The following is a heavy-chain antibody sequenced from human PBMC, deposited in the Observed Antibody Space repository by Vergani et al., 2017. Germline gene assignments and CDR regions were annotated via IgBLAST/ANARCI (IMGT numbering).Heavy chain of an antibody. D-gene: IGHD3-10*01. Sequence: QVQLVQSGAEVKKPGASVKVSCKASGFTFTNYYIHWVRQAPGQGLEWVGIINTSDGGSSYGQKFPGRVSMTRDASTSTVYMELSNVRPDDTALYYCTRGDMVRGVDFDYWGQGTLVTVSS. J-gene: IGHJ4*02. CDR1: GFTFTNYY. CDR2: INTSDGGS. CDR3: TRGDMVRGVDFDY. V-gene: IGHV1-46*03.